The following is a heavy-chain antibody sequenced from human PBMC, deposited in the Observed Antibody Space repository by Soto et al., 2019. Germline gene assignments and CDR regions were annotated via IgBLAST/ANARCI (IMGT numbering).Heavy chain of an antibody. D-gene: IGHD2-8*01. J-gene: IGHJ6*02. CDR3: ARGDPRMVYAIDRSERGGGYCDGMDV. CDR2: INPNSGGT. V-gene: IGHV1-2*04. CDR1: GYTITGYY. Sequence: ASVKVSCKASGYTITGYYMHWVRQAPGQGLEWMGWINPNSGGTNYAQKFQGWVTMTRDTSISTAYMELSRLRSDDTAVYYCARGDPRMVYAIDRSERGGGYCDGMDVCGQGTTVTVSS.